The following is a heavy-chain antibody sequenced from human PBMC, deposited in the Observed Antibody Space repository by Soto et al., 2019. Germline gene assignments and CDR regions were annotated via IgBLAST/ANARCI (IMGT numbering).Heavy chain of an antibody. CDR2: INDSGHT. CDR1: GGSFSGNY. V-gene: IGHV4-34*01. Sequence: PSETLSLTCDVYGGSFSGNYWSWIRQPPGEGLEWIGEINDSGHTKINPSLKSRVTMSVDTSKHQFSLNLISVTAADTAVYYCAHHSGRAFDYWGRGTLVTVSS. CDR3: AHHSGRAFDY. J-gene: IGHJ4*02. D-gene: IGHD6-19*01.